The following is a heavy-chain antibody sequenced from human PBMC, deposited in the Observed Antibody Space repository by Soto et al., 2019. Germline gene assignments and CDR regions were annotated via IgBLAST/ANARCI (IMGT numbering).Heavy chain of an antibody. CDR1: GDSFTSYW. CDR3: SRAAKHDSSGYYFDY. CDR2: IYPGDSDT. D-gene: IGHD3-22*01. V-gene: IGHV5-51*01. J-gene: IGHJ4*02. Sequence: GEALKISCKGSGDSFTSYWIDWGRQVPGKGLELMGIIYPGDSDTRYSPSFQGLGPISADKSISTAYLQWSSLKASDTSMYYCSRAAKHDSSGYYFDYWGQGTLVTVSS.